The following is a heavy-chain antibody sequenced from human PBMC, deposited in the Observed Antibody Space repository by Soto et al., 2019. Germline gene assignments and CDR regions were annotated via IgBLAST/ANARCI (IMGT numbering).Heavy chain of an antibody. Sequence: VQLVESGGGVVQPGRSLRLSCAASGFTFSSYAMHWVRQAPGKGLEWVAVISYDGSNKYYADSVKGRFTISRDNSKNTLYLQMNSLRAEDTAVYYCASSGWYSPYYYYGMDVWGQGTTVTVSS. CDR3: ASSGWYSPYYYYGMDV. D-gene: IGHD6-19*01. V-gene: IGHV3-30-3*01. J-gene: IGHJ6*02. CDR1: GFTFSSYA. CDR2: ISYDGSNK.